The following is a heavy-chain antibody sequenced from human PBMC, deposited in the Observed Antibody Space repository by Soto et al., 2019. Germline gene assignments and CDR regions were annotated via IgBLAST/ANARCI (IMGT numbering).Heavy chain of an antibody. CDR2: ISYSGST. Sequence: SETLSLTCTVFGASISTFYWSWIRQPPGKGLEWIGYISYSGSTNYNPSLKSRVTISFDASKNEISLRVRSATAADAAVYYCARDLKEYCSDGKCNWFDPWGQGTLVTVSS. CDR1: GASISTFY. D-gene: IGHD2-15*01. CDR3: ARDLKEYCSDGKCNWFDP. V-gene: IGHV4-59*01. J-gene: IGHJ5*02.